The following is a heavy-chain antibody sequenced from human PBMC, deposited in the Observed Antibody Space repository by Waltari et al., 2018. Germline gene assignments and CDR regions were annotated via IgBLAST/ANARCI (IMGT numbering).Heavy chain of an antibody. CDR1: GGSNSRGGYY. CDR2: IYYCGST. D-gene: IGHD3-10*01. CDR3: ARSYLPNYYGSGSYYNFRWFDP. V-gene: IGHV4-31*03. Sequence: QVQLQESGPGLVKPSQTLSLTCPVSGGSNSRGGYYWSWIRQHPVKGLEWVGYIYYCGSTYYNPSLKSRVTISVDTSKNQFSLKLSSVTAADTAVYYCARSYLPNYYGSGSYYNFRWFDPWGQGTLVTVSS. J-gene: IGHJ5*02.